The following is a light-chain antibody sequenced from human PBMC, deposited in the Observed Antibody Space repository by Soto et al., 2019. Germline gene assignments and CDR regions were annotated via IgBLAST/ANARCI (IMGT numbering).Light chain of an antibody. V-gene: IGKV3-20*01. CDR2: GGS. Sequence: EIVLTQSPGTLSLSPGERATLSCRASQSVSTSYLAWYQQKPGQAPRLLIYGGSSRATGIADRFSGSGSGTDFILTISRLEPEDFAVYYCQQYCSSPVMTFGQGTKVEIK. CDR1: QSVSTSY. CDR3: QQYCSSPVMT. J-gene: IGKJ1*01.